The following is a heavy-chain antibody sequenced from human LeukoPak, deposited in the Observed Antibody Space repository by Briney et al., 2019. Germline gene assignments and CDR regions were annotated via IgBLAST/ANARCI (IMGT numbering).Heavy chain of an antibody. J-gene: IGHJ4*02. CDR2: ISHSGNT. CDR3: ARHNSPPASGRLLYFDY. CDR1: GYSISSLYY. D-gene: IGHD5-12*01. V-gene: IGHV4-38-2*01. Sequence: SETLSLTCDVYGYSISSLYYWGWIRPPPEKGLEWVGSISHSGNTYYHPSLKSRVTISIDTSKDQFSLKLSSMTAADTAVYYCARHNSPPASGRLLYFDYWGQGTLVTVSS.